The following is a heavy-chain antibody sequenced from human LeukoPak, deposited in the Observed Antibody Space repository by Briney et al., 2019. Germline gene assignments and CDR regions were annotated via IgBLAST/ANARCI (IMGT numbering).Heavy chain of an antibody. CDR2: IYPGDSDT. D-gene: IGHD5-18*01. V-gene: IGHV5-51*01. J-gene: IGHJ3*02. CDR1: GYSFTSYW. Sequence: GESLKISCKGSGYSFTSYWIGWVRQMPGKGLECMGIIYPGDSDTRYRPSFQGQVTISADKSISTAYLQWSSLKASDTAMYYCARQDGYSYGAGIDAFDIWGQGTMVTVSS. CDR3: ARQDGYSYGAGIDAFDI.